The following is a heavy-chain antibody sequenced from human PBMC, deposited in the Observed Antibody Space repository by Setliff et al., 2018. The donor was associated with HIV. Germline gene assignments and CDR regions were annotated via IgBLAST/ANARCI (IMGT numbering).Heavy chain of an antibody. CDR3: VREPGAPGYFDY. D-gene: IGHD7-27*01. CDR2: ISGSSGHT. J-gene: IGHJ4*02. CDR1: GFKFDDYY. V-gene: IGHV3-11*06. Sequence: LRLSCAASGFKFDDYYMSWIRQAPGKGLEWISYISGSSGHTSYADSVKGRFTISRDNAKNSLYLQMNSLRAEDTALYYCVREPGAPGYFDYWGQGTLVTVSS.